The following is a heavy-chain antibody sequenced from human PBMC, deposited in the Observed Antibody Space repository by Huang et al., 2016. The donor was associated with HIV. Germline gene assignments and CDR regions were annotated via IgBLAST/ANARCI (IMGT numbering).Heavy chain of an antibody. J-gene: IGHJ5*02. CDR2: IIPIFGTP. CDR1: GGTFSSYA. V-gene: IGHV1-69*01. D-gene: IGHD1-1*01. CDR3: ARDRKYDNAWYWFDP. Sequence: QVQLVQSGAEVKKPGSSVRVSCEASGGTFSSYAINWVRQAPGQGLERRGGIIPIFGTPNYAQKFQGRVTITADESTSTAYMELSSLRSDDTAVYYCARDRKYDNAWYWFDPWGQGTLVTVSS.